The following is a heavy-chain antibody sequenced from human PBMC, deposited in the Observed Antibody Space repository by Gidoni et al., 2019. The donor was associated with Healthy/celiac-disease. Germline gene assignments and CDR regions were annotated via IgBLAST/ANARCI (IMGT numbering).Heavy chain of an antibody. Sequence: EVQLVGSGGALVNPGGSLVLPGAASDFPFSSYSMNWVRQAPGKGLEWVSSISSSSSYIYYADSVKGRFTISRDNAKNSLYLQMNSLRAEDTAVYYCARENLSTYGMDVWGQGTTVTVSS. D-gene: IGHD2-2*01. CDR1: DFPFSSYS. CDR3: ARENLSTYGMDV. CDR2: ISSSSSYI. V-gene: IGHV3-21*01. J-gene: IGHJ6*02.